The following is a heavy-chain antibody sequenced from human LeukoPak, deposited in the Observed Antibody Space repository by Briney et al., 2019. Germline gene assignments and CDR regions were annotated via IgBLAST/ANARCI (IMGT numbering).Heavy chain of an antibody. CDR3: ARDSSSSWSRNGMDV. CDR2: IYTGGTT. J-gene: IGHJ6*02. V-gene: IGHV3-53*01. Sequence: GGSLRLSCAASGFTVSNYYMTWVRQAPGKGLEWVSVIYTGGTTDYADSVKGRFTISRDNSKNTVYLQMNSLRADDTAVYYCARDSSSSWSRNGMDVWGQGTMVTVSS. D-gene: IGHD6-13*01. CDR1: GFTVSNYY.